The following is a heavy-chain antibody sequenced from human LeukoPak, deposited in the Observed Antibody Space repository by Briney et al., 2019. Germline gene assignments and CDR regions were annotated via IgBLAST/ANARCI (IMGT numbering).Heavy chain of an antibody. Sequence: SVTLSLTCTVSGVSITSGDHYWSWVRQPPGKGLEWIGYIYYSGSTYYSPSLKSRVTISVDTSKNQFSLRLSSVTAADTAVYYCARAGGELGYFAWYFDLWGRGTLVTVSS. CDR3: ARAGGELGYFAWYFDL. J-gene: IGHJ2*01. CDR1: GVSITSGDHY. D-gene: IGHD3-9*01. CDR2: IYYSGST. V-gene: IGHV4-30-4*01.